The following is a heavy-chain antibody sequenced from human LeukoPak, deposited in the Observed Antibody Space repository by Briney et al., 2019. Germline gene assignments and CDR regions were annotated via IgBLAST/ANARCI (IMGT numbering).Heavy chain of an antibody. CDR3: AKDIGYDILTGYADYYGMDV. D-gene: IGHD3-9*01. CDR2: ISWNSGSI. Sequence: PGGSLRLSCAASGFTFDDYAMHWVRQAPGKGLEWVSGISWNSGSIGYADSVKGRFTISRDNAKNSLYLQMNSLRAEDTALYYCAKDIGYDILTGYADYYGMDVWGQGTTVTVSS. J-gene: IGHJ6*02. CDR1: GFTFDDYA. V-gene: IGHV3-9*01.